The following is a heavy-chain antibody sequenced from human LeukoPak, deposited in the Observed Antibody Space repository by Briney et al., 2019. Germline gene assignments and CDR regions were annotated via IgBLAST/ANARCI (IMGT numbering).Heavy chain of an antibody. J-gene: IGHJ6*02. CDR2: INTNTGNP. Sequence: ASVKVSCKASGYTFIRYAMNWVRQAPGQGLEWMGWINTNTGNPTYAQGFTGRFVFSLDTSVSTAYLQISSLQAEDSAVYYCARDREEQYYYGMDVWGQGTTVTVSS. CDR1: GYTFIRYA. CDR3: ARDREEQYYYGMDV. D-gene: IGHD6-19*01. V-gene: IGHV7-4-1*02.